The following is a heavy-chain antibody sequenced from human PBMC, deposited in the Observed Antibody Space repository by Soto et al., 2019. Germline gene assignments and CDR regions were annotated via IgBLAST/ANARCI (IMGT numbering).Heavy chain of an antibody. CDR3: ARYRFSGSKWSKFDY. Sequence: QVQLQQSGPGLVKPSQTLSLTCTVSGVTVSSGAYYWSWIRQHPGKGLEGIGNIYYNGSTYYSPSLQSRVAISLDTSKNQFSLRLSSVTAADTAVYYCARYRFSGSKWSKFDYWGQGTLVSVSS. CDR1: GVTVSSGAYY. CDR2: IYYNGST. D-gene: IGHD1-26*01. J-gene: IGHJ4*02. V-gene: IGHV4-31*03.